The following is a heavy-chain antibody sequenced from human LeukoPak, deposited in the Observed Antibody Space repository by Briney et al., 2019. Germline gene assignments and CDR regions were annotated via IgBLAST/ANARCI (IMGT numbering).Heavy chain of an antibody. J-gene: IGHJ3*02. CDR3: TRGISSGSAFDI. CDR1: GFTVSSSH. D-gene: IGHD6-19*01. CDR2: MFSGGTP. V-gene: IGHV3-53*01. Sequence: PGGSLRLSCAASGFTVSSSHMSWVRQAPGKGLEWVSVMFSGGTPYYADSVTGRFTISRDNSKNTLFLQMSSLRAEDTAVYYCTRGISSGSAFDIWGQGTMVTVSS.